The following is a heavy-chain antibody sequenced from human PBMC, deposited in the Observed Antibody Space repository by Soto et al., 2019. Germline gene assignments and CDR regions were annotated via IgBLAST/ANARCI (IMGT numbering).Heavy chain of an antibody. J-gene: IGHJ6*02. Sequence: SETLSLTCTVSGGPISSGGYYWSWIRQHPGKGLEWIGYIYYSGSTYYNPSLKSRVTISVDTSKNQFSLKLSSVTAADTAVYYCARDVGGVGYCSSTSCYTYGRVYYYYYGMDVWGQGTTVTVSS. D-gene: IGHD2-2*02. CDR2: IYYSGST. CDR3: ARDVGGVGYCSSTSCYTYGRVYYYYYGMDV. CDR1: GGPISSGGYY. V-gene: IGHV4-31*03.